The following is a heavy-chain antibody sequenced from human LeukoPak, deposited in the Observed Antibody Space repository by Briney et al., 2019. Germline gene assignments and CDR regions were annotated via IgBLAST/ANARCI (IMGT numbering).Heavy chain of an antibody. Sequence: PSETLSLTCAVSRDSISSSYWWTWVRQPPGKGLEWIGEIYHSGSTNYNPSLKSRVTISVDTSKNQFSLKLSSVTAADTAVYYCARGGSTSSHRVYQHWGQGTLVTVSS. CDR2: IYHSGST. CDR3: ARGGSTSSHRVYQH. J-gene: IGHJ1*01. V-gene: IGHV4-4*02. D-gene: IGHD2-2*01. CDR1: RDSISSSYW.